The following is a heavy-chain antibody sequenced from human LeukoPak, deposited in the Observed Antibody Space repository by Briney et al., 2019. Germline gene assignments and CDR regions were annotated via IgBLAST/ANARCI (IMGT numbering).Heavy chain of an antibody. J-gene: IGHJ4*02. CDR2: ISAYNGNT. V-gene: IGHV1-18*01. CDR3: ARDLFREADY. D-gene: IGHD3-10*02. CDR1: GYTFTSYG. Sequence: ASVKVPCKASGYTFTSYGISWARQAPGQGLEWMGWISAYNGNTNYAQKLQGRVTMTTDTSTSTVYMELSSLRSEDTAVYYCARDLFREADYWGQGTLVTVSS.